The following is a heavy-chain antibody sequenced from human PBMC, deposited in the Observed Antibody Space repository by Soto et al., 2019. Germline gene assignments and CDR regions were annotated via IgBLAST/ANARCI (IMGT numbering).Heavy chain of an antibody. V-gene: IGHV2-5*02. J-gene: IGHJ4*02. CDR2: IYWDDDK. Sequence: QITLKESGPTLVKPTQTLTLTCTFSGFSLSTSGVGVGWIRQPPGKALEWLALIYWDDDKRYSPSLKNRLTITKDTSKNQVVLTMTNMDPVDTATYYCAHSPLYYEILTGYPPFDYWGQGTLVTVSS. CDR1: GFSLSTSGVG. D-gene: IGHD3-9*01. CDR3: AHSPLYYEILTGYPPFDY.